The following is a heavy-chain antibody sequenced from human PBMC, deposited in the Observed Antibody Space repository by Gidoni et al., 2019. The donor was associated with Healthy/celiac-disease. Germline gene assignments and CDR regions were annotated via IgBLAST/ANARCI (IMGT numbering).Heavy chain of an antibody. J-gene: IGHJ5*02. CDR3: ARAATRGRSGGSCYSPDTGCWFDP. D-gene: IGHD2-15*01. CDR1: GCPVRRSA. CDR2: INPILGIA. V-gene: IGHV1-69*04. Sequence: QVQLVQSGAEVKKPGSSVTVSCKPSGCPVRRSAHSCLLPSPGQGLEWLGRINPILGIANYEQKFQGRVTITADKSTSTDYMELSSLRSEDTAVYYCARAATRGRSGGSCYSPDTGCWFDPWGQGTLVTVSS.